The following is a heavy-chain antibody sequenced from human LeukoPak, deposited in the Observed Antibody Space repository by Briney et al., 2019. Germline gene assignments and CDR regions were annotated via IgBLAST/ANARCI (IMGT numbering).Heavy chain of an antibody. CDR1: GDTFSNYA. CDR2: IIPIFGTA. J-gene: IGHJ4*02. D-gene: IGHD3-9*01. CDR3: ARSKYDILTGYQA. Sequence: GASVKVSCKAYGDTFSNYAISWVRQAPGQGLEWMGGIIPIFGTANYAQKFRGRLTVTADRSTRTAYMGLSSLTSEDTAVYYCARSKYDILTGYQAWGQGTLVTVSS. V-gene: IGHV1-69*06.